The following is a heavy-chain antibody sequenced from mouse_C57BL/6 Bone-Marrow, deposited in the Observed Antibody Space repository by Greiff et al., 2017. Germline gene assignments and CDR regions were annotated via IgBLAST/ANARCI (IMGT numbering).Heavy chain of an antibody. CDR3: ARLQLIPWFAY. J-gene: IGHJ3*01. V-gene: IGHV5-6*01. Sequence: EVKLVESGGDLVKPGGSLKLSCAASGFTFSSYGMSWVRQTPDKRLEWVATISSGGSYTYYPDSVKGRFTISRDNAKNTLYLQMIRLKSEDTSMYYCARLQLIPWFAYWGQGTLVTVSA. CDR1: GFTFSSYG. CDR2: ISSGGSYT. D-gene: IGHD4-1*02.